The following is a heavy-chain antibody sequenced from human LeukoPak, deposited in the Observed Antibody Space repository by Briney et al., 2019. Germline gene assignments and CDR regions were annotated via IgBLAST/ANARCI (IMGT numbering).Heavy chain of an antibody. CDR2: IIPIFGTA. CDR3: ARGARRPRDYDYVWGSYRPYYFDY. D-gene: IGHD3-16*02. Sequence: GASVKVSCKASGCTFSSYAISWVRQAPGQGLEWMGGIIPIFGTANYAQKFQGRVTITADESTSTAYMELSSLRSEDTAVYYWARGARRPRDYDYVWGSYRPYYFDYWGQGTLVTVSS. CDR1: GCTFSSYA. V-gene: IGHV1-69*13. J-gene: IGHJ4*02.